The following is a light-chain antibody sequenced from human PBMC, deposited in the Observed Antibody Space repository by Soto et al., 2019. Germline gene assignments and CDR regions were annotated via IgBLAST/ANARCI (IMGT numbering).Light chain of an antibody. CDR1: QNINTW. CDR2: DAS. V-gene: IGKV1-5*01. J-gene: IGKJ2*01. CDR3: QQSNG. Sequence: DIQKTQSPSILSASVGDRVTITCRATQNINTWLAWYQQKPGKAPKMLIYDASRLQNGVPSRFSGSGSGTQFTLTISSLQPDDFATYYCQQSNGFGPGTKLDVK.